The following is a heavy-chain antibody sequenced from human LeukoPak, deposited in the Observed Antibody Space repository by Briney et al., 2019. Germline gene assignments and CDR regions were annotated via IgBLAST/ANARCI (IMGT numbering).Heavy chain of an antibody. CDR3: ARGVSGYYYKGFDY. V-gene: IGHV4-4*07. Sequence: SETLSLTCTVSGGSISRYYWSWIRQPAGKGLEWIGRIYSDGTITYNPSLKSRVTISVDTSKNQFSLKLSSVTAADTAVYYCARGVSGYYYKGFDYWGQGTLVTVSS. CDR2: IYSDGTI. CDR1: GGSISRYY. J-gene: IGHJ4*02. D-gene: IGHD3-22*01.